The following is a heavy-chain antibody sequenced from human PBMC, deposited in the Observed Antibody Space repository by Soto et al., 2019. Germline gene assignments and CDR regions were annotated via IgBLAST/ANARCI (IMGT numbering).Heavy chain of an antibody. D-gene: IGHD4-17*01. V-gene: IGHV3-9*02. Sequence: DVQLVESGGGLVQPGRSLRLSCVASGFTADDYALHWVRQAPGKGLEWVSGISSNSDTIHYADSVKGRFTISRDNAKNSLFLQMTSLRPEDTAVYYCAADMKWGGMTTIHYFDSWGQGTLVTVSS. J-gene: IGHJ4*02. CDR3: AADMKWGGMTTIHYFDS. CDR2: ISSNSDTI. CDR1: GFTADDYA.